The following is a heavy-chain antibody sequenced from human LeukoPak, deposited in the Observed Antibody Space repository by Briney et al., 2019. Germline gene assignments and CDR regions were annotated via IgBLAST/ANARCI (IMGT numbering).Heavy chain of an antibody. CDR1: GGSISSGGYY. D-gene: IGHD2-21*02. V-gene: IGHV4-31*03. CDR2: IYYSGST. J-gene: IGHJ4*02. Sequence: SETLSLTCTVSGGSISSGGYYWSWIRQHPGKGLEWIGYIYYSGSTYYNPFLKSRVTISVDTSKNQFSLKLSSVTAADTAVYYCARVVVVTATQYYFDYWGQGTLVTVSS. CDR3: ARVVVVTATQYYFDY.